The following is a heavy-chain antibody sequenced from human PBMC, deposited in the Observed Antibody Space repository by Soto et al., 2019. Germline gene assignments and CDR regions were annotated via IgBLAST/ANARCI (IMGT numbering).Heavy chain of an antibody. CDR2: IYSGGST. J-gene: IGHJ4*02. CDR3: ARAQDYGDYILPFDY. CDR1: GFTVSSNY. D-gene: IGHD4-17*01. V-gene: IGHV3-66*01. Sequence: EVQLVESGGGLVQPGGSLRLSCAASGFTVSSNYMSWVRQAPGKGLEWVSVIYSGGSTYYADSVKGRFTISRDNSKNTLYLQMNSLRAEDTAVYYCARAQDYGDYILPFDYWGQGTLVTVSS.